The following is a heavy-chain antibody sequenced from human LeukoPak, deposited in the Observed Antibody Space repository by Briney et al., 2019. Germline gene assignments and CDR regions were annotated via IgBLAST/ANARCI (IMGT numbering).Heavy chain of an antibody. CDR1: GFTFSSYS. J-gene: IGHJ4*02. D-gene: IGHD3-10*01. V-gene: IGHV3-21*01. CDR3: VTGPGSGSYFQTPFDY. CDR2: ISTSSSYI. Sequence: GGSLRLSCTASGFTFSSYSMNWVRQAPGKGLEWVASISTSSSYIYYADSVKGRFTISRDNAKNSLYLQMTSLRAEDTPLYYCVTGPGSGSYFQTPFDYWGQGTLVTVYS.